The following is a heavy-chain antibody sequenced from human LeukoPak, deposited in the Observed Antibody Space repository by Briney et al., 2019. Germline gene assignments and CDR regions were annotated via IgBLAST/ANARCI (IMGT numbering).Heavy chain of an antibody. D-gene: IGHD3-10*01. CDR2: ISYDEMYQ. CDR3: AKDRDYYGSGSDY. Sequence: GSLKLSCAASGFTFNIYGMHWVRRAPGKGLEWGAGISYDEMYQYYADSVKGRFTISRDNSKNTLFLQMNSLRAEDTAIYYCAKDRDYYGSGSDYWGQGTLVTVSS. J-gene: IGHJ4*02. V-gene: IGHV3-30*18. CDR1: GFTFNIYG.